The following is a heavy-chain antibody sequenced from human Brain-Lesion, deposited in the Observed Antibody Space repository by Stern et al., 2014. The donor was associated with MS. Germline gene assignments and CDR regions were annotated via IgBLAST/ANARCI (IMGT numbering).Heavy chain of an antibody. J-gene: IGHJ4*02. D-gene: IGHD5-18*01. CDR3: ARHQLGYGYAYLRY. CDR1: GDSLSSSTFY. CDR2: VYYSGNT. Sequence: VQLEESGPGLVKPSDTLSLTCSVSGDSLSSSTFYWGWIRQPPGKGPEWIGSVYYSGNTYYHPSLKGRVTISVDTSKNQFSRRLTSVTAADTAVYYCARHQLGYGYAYLRYWGQGTLVTVSS. V-gene: IGHV4-39*01.